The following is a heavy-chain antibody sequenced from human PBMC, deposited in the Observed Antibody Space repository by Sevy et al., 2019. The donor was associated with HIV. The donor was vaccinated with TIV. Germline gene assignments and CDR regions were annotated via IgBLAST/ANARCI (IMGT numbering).Heavy chain of an antibody. J-gene: IGHJ6*02. V-gene: IGHV3-9*01. CDR2: ISWNSGSI. Sequence: GGSLRLSCAASGFTFDDYAMHWVRQAPGKGLEWVSGISWNSGSIGYADSVKGRFTISRDNAKNSLYLQMNSLRAEDTAVYYCAKDMRYCSCGSCYNYGMDVWGQGTTVTVSS. CDR3: AKDMRYCSCGSCYNYGMDV. CDR1: GFTFDDYA. D-gene: IGHD2-15*01.